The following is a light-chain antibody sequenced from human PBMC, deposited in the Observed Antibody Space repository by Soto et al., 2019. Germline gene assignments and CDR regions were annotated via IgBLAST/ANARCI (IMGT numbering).Light chain of an antibody. CDR2: GAS. V-gene: IGKV3-20*01. J-gene: IGKJ1*01. Sequence: EIVLTQSPGTLSLSPGEGATLSCRAIQSVTGNYLAWYQQKPGQAPRLLIHGASSRATGIPDRFSGSGSGTDFTLTISRLEPEDFAVYYCQQYGSSPQWTFGQGTKVDIK. CDR3: QQYGSSPQWT. CDR1: QSVTGNY.